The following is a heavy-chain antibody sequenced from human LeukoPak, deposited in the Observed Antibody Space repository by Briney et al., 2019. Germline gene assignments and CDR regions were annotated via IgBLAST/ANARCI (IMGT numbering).Heavy chain of an antibody. J-gene: IGHJ4*02. CDR3: ARDWQYYDSSGYFDS. CDR2: ISYDGSNK. V-gene: IGHV3-30*03. D-gene: IGHD3-22*01. CDR1: GFTFSSYG. Sequence: GGSLRLSCAASGFTFSSYGMHWVRQAPGKGLEWVAVISYDGSNKYYADSVKGRFTISRDNSKTTLYLQMNSLRAEDMAVYYCARDWQYYDSSGYFDSWGQGTLVTVSS.